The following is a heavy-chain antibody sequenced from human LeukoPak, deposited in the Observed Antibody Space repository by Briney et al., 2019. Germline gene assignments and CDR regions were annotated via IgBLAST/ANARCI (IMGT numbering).Heavy chain of an antibody. CDR3: ARDRIVRGMDGFDI. CDR2: MKVDGTDI. V-gene: IGHV3-7*01. D-gene: IGHD3-16*01. J-gene: IGHJ3*02. CDR1: GFTFTNDF. Sequence: GGSLRLSCAASGFTFTNDFMTWVRQAPGKGVEWVANMKVDGTDIHYVDSVKGRFTISSDNARNSLYLQMNSLRGEDTAVYYCARDRIVRGMDGFDIWGQGTMVTVSA.